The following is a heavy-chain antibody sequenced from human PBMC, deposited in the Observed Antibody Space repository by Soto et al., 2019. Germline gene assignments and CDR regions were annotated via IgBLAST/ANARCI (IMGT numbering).Heavy chain of an antibody. J-gene: IGHJ6*02. CDR1: GFTVSSNY. CDR3: SGDFWSGYYSGYYYGMDV. D-gene: IGHD3-3*01. Sequence: GGSLRLSCAASGFTVSSNYMRWVRQAPGKGLEWVSVIYSGGSTYYADSVKGRFTISRDNSKNTLYLQMNSLRAEDTAVYYCSGDFWSGYYSGYYYGMDVWGQGTTVTVSS. CDR2: IYSGGST. V-gene: IGHV3-66*01.